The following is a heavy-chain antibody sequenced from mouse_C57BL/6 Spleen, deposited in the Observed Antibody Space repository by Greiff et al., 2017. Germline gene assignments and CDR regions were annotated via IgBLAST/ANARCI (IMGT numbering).Heavy chain of an antibody. Sequence: QVQLQQPGAELVKPGASVKMSCKASGYTFTSYWITWVKQRPGQGLAWIGDIYPGSGSTNYNEKFKSKATLTVDTSSSTAYMQLSSLTSEDSAVYYCARNYDYDEENYFDYWGQGTTLTVSS. J-gene: IGHJ2*01. CDR2: IYPGSGST. CDR3: ARNYDYDEENYFDY. V-gene: IGHV1-55*01. CDR1: GYTFTSYW. D-gene: IGHD2-4*01.